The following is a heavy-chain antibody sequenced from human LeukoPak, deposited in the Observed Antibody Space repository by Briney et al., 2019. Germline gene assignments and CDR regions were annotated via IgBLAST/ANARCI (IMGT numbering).Heavy chain of an antibody. D-gene: IGHD3-10*01. CDR1: GYTFTGDY. Sequence: ASVKVSCKASGYTFTGDYMHWVRQAPGQGLEWMGWINPNSGGTNYAQKFQGRVTMTRDTSISTAYMELSRLRSDDTAVYYCARDPPLLWFGEPADYWGQGTLVTVSS. CDR3: ARDPPLLWFGEPADY. J-gene: IGHJ4*02. CDR2: INPNSGGT. V-gene: IGHV1-2*02.